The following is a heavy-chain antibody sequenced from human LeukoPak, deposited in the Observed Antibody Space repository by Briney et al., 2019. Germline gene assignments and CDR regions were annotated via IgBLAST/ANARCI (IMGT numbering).Heavy chain of an antibody. CDR1: GYTFTSYD. V-gene: IGHV1-8*01. CDR3: ARGGHRGSIAAD. CDR2: MNPNSGNT. D-gene: IGHD6-13*01. Sequence: ASXXXSXKASGYTFTSYDINWVRQATGQGLEWMGWMNPNSGNTGYAQKFQGRVTMTRNTSISTAYMELSSLRSEDTAVYYCARGGHRGSIAADWGQGTLVTVSS. J-gene: IGHJ4*02.